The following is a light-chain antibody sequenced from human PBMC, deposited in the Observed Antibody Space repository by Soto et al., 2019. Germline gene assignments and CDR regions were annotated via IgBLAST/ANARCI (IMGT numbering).Light chain of an antibody. CDR3: QQLNSLLT. V-gene: IGKV1-9*01. CDR2: AAS. J-gene: IGKJ3*01. Sequence: DIQLTQSPSFLSASVGDRVTITCRASQGISSYLAWYQQKPGKAPKLLIYAASTLQSGVPSRFSGSGSRTEFTLTISSLQPEDFATYYCQQLNSLLTFGPGTKVDIK. CDR1: QGISSY.